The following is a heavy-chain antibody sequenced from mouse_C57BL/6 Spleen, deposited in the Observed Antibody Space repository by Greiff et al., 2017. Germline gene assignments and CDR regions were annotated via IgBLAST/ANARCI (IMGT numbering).Heavy chain of an antibody. Sequence: QVQLQQPGAELVKPGASVKMSCKASGYTFTSYWITWVKQRPGQGLEWIGDIYPGSGSTNYNEKFKSKATLTVATSSSTAYMQLSSLTSEDSAVYYCARRGYDCDVGYFEVWGTGTTVTVAS. D-gene: IGHD2-4*01. CDR2: IYPGSGST. CDR3: ARRGYDCDVGYFEV. J-gene: IGHJ1*03. V-gene: IGHV1-55*01. CDR1: GYTFTSYW.